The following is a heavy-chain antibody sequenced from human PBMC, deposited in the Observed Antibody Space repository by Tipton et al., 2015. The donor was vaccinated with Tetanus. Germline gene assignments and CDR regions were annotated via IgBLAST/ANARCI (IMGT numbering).Heavy chain of an antibody. D-gene: IGHD7-27*01. CDR2: VNHTGRT. CDR3: ARDGWGLTNWFDP. CDR1: GGSSSDYY. Sequence: TLSLTCAVNGGSSSDYYWTWIRQAPGKGLEWIGEVNHTGRTYYNPSLRGRVTIIPDTSKNQFSLKLTSVTAGDTAMYYCARDGWGLTNWFDPWGQGTLVTVSS. J-gene: IGHJ5*02. V-gene: IGHV4-34*01.